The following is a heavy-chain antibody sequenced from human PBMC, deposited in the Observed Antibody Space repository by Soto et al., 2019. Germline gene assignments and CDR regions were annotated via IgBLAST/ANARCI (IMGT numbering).Heavy chain of an antibody. CDR3: ASAGSSYGTSYYYYYYGMDV. CDR1: GGTFSSYA. J-gene: IGHJ6*02. Sequence: SVKVSCKASGGTFSSYAISWVRQAPGQGLEWMGGIIPIFGTANYAQKFQGRVRITADESTSTAYMELSSLRSEDTAVYYCASAGSSYGTSYYYYYYGMDVWGQGTTVTVSS. CDR2: IIPIFGTA. D-gene: IGHD1-26*01. V-gene: IGHV1-69*13.